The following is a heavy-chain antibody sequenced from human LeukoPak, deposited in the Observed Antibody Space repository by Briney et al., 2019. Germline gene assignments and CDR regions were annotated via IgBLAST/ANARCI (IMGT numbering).Heavy chain of an antibody. D-gene: IGHD3-22*01. V-gene: IGHV3-48*02. CDR1: GFTFSGYS. CDR2: ISSSSSTI. CDR3: ARGRNYYDSSGYCDY. Sequence: GGSLRLSCAASGFTFSGYSMNWVRQAPGKGLEWVSYISSSSSTIYYADSVKGRFTISRDNAKNSLYLQMNSLRDEDTAVYYCARGRNYYDSSGYCDYWGQGTPVTVSS. J-gene: IGHJ4*02.